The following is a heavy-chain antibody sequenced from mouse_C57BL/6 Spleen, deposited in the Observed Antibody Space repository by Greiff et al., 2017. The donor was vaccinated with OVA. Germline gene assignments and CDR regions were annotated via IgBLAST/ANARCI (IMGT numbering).Heavy chain of an antibody. J-gene: IGHJ3*01. V-gene: IGHV1-69*01. CDR2: IDPSDSYT. CDR3: ARVRYGNYGWFAY. CDR1: GYTFTSYW. D-gene: IGHD2-1*01. Sequence: QVQLQQPGAELVMPGASVKLSCKASGYTFTSYWMHWVKQRPGQGLEWIGEIDPSDSYTNYNQKFKGKSTLTVDKSSSTAYMQLSSLTSEDSAVYYCARVRYGNYGWFAYWGQGTLVTVSA.